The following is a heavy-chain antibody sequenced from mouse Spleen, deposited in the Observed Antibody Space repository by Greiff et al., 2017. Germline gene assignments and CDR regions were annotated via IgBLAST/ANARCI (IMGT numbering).Heavy chain of an antibody. CDR2: ISTYYGDA. Sequence: QVQLQQSGAELVRPGVSVKISCKGSGYTFTDYAMHWVKQSHAKSLEWIGVISTYYGDASYNQKFKGKATMTVDKSSSTAYMELARLTSEDSAIYYCARPVTNGHYFDYWGQGTTLTVSS. J-gene: IGHJ2*01. D-gene: IGHD2-12*01. V-gene: IGHV1S137*01. CDR3: ARPVTNGHYFDY. CDR1: GYTFTDYA.